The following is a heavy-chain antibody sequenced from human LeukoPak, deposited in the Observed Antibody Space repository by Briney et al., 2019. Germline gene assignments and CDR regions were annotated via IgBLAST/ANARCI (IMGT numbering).Heavy chain of an antibody. D-gene: IGHD6-6*01. Sequence: PSETLSLTCTVSGGSISSGSYYWSWIRQPAGKGLEWIGRIYTSGSTNYNPSLKSRVTISVDTSKNQFSLKLSSVTAADTAVYYCARDEYSSSFDYWGQGTLVTVSS. CDR2: IYTSGST. CDR1: GGSISSGSYY. CDR3: ARDEYSSSFDY. V-gene: IGHV4-61*02. J-gene: IGHJ4*02.